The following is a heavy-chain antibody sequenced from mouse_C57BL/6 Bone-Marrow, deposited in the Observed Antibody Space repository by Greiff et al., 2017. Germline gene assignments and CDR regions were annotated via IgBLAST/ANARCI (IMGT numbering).Heavy chain of an antibody. Sequence: QVQLQQSGAELVRPGTSVKVSCKASGYAFTNYLIEWVKQRPGQGLEWIGVINPGSGGTNYNEKFKGKATLTADKSSSTAYMQLSSLTSEDSAVYFCARRVRLRHWYFDVWGTGTTVTVSS. CDR3: ARRVRLRHWYFDV. CDR1: GYAFTNYL. J-gene: IGHJ1*03. V-gene: IGHV1-54*01. D-gene: IGHD2-4*01. CDR2: INPGSGGT.